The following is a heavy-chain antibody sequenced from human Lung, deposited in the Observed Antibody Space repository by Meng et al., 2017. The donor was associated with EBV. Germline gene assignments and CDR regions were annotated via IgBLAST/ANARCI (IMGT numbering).Heavy chain of an antibody. Sequence: QVHLPQWGAGLLKPSETLSLTCGVSGRSFSSSYWSWIRQPPGKGLEWIGQINYSGITNYNPSLKSRVTISVDTSKNQFSLSLNSVTAADTAVYYCARGGTSSAPFDYWCQETLVTVSS. J-gene: IGHJ4*02. CDR2: INYSGIT. CDR1: GRSFSSSY. V-gene: IGHV4-34*02. D-gene: IGHD2-2*01. CDR3: ARGGTSSAPFDY.